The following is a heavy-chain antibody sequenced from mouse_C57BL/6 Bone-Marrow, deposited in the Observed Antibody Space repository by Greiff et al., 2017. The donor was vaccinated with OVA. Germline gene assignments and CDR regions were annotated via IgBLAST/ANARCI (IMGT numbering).Heavy chain of an antibody. J-gene: IGHJ3*01. V-gene: IGHV1-47*01. D-gene: IGHD2-4*01. CDR2: FHPYNDDT. Sequence: VQLQQSGAELVKPGASVKLSCKASGYTFTTYSIDWMKQNPGKSLEWIGNFHPYNDDTKYNEKFKGKATLTVEKSSSTVYLELSRLTSDDSAVYYCARRKDDYDGSFDYWGQGTLVTVSA. CDR3: ARRKDDYDGSFDY. CDR1: GYTFTTYS.